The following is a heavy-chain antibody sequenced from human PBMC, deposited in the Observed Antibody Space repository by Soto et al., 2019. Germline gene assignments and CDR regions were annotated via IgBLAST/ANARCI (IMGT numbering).Heavy chain of an antibody. D-gene: IGHD5-18*01. CDR2: ISGSGGST. J-gene: IGHJ6*02. CDR1: GFTFSSYA. Sequence: EVQLLESGGGLVQPGGSLRLSCAASGFTFSSYAMSWVRQAPGKGLEWVSGISGSGGSTYYADSVKGRFTLSRDNYKNALYLKTTRLRAEDTAVYYCAKERGYNYGYDAMDVWGQGTTVTVSS. CDR3: AKERGYNYGYDAMDV. V-gene: IGHV3-23*01.